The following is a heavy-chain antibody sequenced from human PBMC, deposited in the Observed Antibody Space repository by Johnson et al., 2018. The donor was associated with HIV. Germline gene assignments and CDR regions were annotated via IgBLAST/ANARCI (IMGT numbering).Heavy chain of an antibody. CDR3: AKDPNWNYVGYAFDI. CDR2: ISYDGSNK. V-gene: IGHV3-30*04. Sequence: QVQLVESGGGVVQPGRSLRLSCAASGFTFSSYAMHWVRQAPGKGLEWVEVISYDGSNKYYADSVKGRFTISRDNSKNTLYLQMNSLRAEDTAVYYCAKDPNWNYVGYAFDIWGQGTMVTVSS. D-gene: IGHD1-7*01. CDR1: GFTFSSYA. J-gene: IGHJ3*02.